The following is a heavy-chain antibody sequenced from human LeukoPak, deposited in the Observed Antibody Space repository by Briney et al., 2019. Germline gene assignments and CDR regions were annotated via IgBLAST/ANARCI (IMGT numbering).Heavy chain of an antibody. CDR1: GYMFNIYG. Sequence: GASVTVSFTASGYMFNIYGISWVRQAPGQGLEWMAWTSVNNGDTKYGQKFQGRVTVTTDTSTSTVYLELRILRPDDTAVYYCVRDQYLNVMTGFDDWGQGTLVTVSS. D-gene: IGHD3-9*01. CDR3: VRDQYLNVMTGFDD. V-gene: IGHV1-18*01. J-gene: IGHJ4*02. CDR2: TSVNNGDT.